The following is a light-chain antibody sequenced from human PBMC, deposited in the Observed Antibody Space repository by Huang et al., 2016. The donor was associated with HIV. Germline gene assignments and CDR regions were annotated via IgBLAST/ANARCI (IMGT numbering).Light chain of an antibody. CDR2: AAS. CDR3: QQSYSPRT. Sequence: DIQMTQSPSSLSASVGDRVTITCRARQSISNYLNWYQQKPGKAPKLLIYAASSLQSGGPARFSGSGSGTDFTLTISSLQPEDSAAYYCQQSYSPRTFGPGTKVDIK. J-gene: IGKJ3*01. V-gene: IGKV1-39*01. CDR1: QSISNY.